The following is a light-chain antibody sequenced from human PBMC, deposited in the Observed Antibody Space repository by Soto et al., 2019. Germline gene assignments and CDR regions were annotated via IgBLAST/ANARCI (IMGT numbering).Light chain of an antibody. V-gene: IGKV3-20*01. J-gene: IGKJ3*01. CDR3: QQYNASPLT. CDR1: QSLNTNS. Sequence: EIVLTQSPGTLSLSPGERATLSCRASQSLNTNSLAWYQQKPGQTPRLLIYAASTRDTDIPDRFIGSGSGTDFAPTITRLEPEDFALYYCQQYNASPLTFGPGTKVDIK. CDR2: AAS.